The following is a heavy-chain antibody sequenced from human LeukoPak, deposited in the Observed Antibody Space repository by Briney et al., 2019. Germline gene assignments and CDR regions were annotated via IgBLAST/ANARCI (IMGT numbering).Heavy chain of an antibody. J-gene: IGHJ4*02. V-gene: IGHV1-46*01. CDR3: ARAEVIVGTTGFDY. CDR1: GYTFISYG. Sequence: ASVKVSCKASGYTFISYGISWVRQAPGQGLEWMGIINPSGGSTNYAQKFQGRVTMTRDTSTSTVYMELSSLRSEDTAVYYCARAEVIVGTTGFDYWGQGTLVTVSS. D-gene: IGHD1-26*01. CDR2: INPSGGST.